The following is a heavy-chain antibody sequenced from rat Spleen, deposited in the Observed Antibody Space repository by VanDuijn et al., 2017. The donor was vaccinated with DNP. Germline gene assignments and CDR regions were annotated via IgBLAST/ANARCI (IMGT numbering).Heavy chain of an antibody. Sequence: EVQLVETGGALVQPGRSLKLSCAASGITFSDYNMAWVRQAPRKGLEWVANIISDASRTNYRDSVKGRFTISRDNAQSTLDLKMNSLRSEDTATYYCARDLGGDYWGQGVMVTVSS. CDR2: IISDASRT. J-gene: IGHJ2*01. V-gene: IGHV5-7*01. CDR1: GITFSDYN. D-gene: IGHD5-1*01. CDR3: ARDLGGDY.